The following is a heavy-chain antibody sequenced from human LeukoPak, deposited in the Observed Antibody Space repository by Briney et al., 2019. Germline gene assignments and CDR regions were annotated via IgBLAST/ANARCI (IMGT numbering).Heavy chain of an antibody. CDR3: AKAGGYYDSSGYYY. J-gene: IGHJ4*02. CDR2: ISGSGGST. V-gene: IGHV3-23*01. Sequence: GGSLRLSCAASGFTFSSYGMSWVRQAPGKGLEWVSAISGSGGSTYYADSVKGRFTISRDNSKNTLYLQMNSLRAEDTAVYYCAKAGGYYDSSGYYYWGQGTLVTVSS. CDR1: GFTFSSYG. D-gene: IGHD3-22*01.